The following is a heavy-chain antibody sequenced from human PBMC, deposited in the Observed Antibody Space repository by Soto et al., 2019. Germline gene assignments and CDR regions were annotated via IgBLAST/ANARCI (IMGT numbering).Heavy chain of an antibody. CDR2: IYYSGST. CDR3: ARGGIARLGFDP. D-gene: IGHD3-16*02. CDR1: GGSISSYY. J-gene: IGHJ5*02. V-gene: IGHV4-59*01. Sequence: PSETLSLTCTVSGGSISSYYWSWIRQPPGKGLEWIGYIYYSGSTNYNPSLKSRVTISVDTSKNQFSLKPSSVTAADTAVYYCARGGIARLGFDPWGQGTLVTVSS.